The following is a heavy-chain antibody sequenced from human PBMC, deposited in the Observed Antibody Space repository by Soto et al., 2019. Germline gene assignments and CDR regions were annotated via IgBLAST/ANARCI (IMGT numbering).Heavy chain of an antibody. Sequence: SETLSLTCTVSGGSISSSSYYWGWIRQPPGKGLEWIGNIYYSGSTYYNPSLKSRVTISVDTSKNQFSLKLSSVTAADTAVYYCARARRGYSSGWAQDYWGQGTLVTVSS. CDR1: GGSISSSSYY. CDR2: IYYSGST. D-gene: IGHD6-19*01. J-gene: IGHJ4*02. V-gene: IGHV4-39*07. CDR3: ARARRGYSSGWAQDY.